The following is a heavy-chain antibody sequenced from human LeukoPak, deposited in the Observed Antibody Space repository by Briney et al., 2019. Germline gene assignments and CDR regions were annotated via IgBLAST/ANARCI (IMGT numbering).Heavy chain of an antibody. J-gene: IGHJ5*02. CDR2: ISNSGVST. CDR3: ARDLGQYYDTSDNWFDP. CDR1: GFTFSSYG. D-gene: IGHD3-22*01. V-gene: IGHV3-23*01. Sequence: PGGSLRLSCAASGFTFSSYGMHWVRQAPGKGLEWVSAISNSGVSTYYADSVKGRFTISRDNSKNTLYLQMNSLRAEDTAVYYCARDLGQYYDTSDNWFDPWGQGTLVTVSS.